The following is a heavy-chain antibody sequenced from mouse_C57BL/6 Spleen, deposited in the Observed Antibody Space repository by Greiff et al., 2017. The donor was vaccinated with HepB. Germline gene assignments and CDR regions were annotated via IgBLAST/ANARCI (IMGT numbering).Heavy chain of an antibody. CDR1: GYSITSGYY. V-gene: IGHV3-6*01. CDR2: ISYDGSN. CDR3: AREGYGSSSGAMDY. Sequence: VQLQQSGPGLVKPSQSLSLTCSVTGYSITSGYYWNWIRQFPGNKLEWMGYISYDGSNNYNPSLKNRISITRDTSKNQFFLKLNSVTTEDTATYYCAREGYGSSSGAMDYWGQGTSVTVSS. D-gene: IGHD1-1*01. J-gene: IGHJ4*01.